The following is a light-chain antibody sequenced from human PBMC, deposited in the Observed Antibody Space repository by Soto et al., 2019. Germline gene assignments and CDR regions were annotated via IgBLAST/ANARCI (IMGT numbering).Light chain of an antibody. Sequence: QSALTQPASVSGSPGQSITISCTGTSSDVGRFNFVSWFQQHPGKAPKLLIYEVTKRPSGVSNRFSGSKSGSTASLTVSGLQAEDEADYYCSSFAVSPVVFGGGTKLTVL. CDR2: EVT. CDR1: SSDVGRFNF. CDR3: SSFAVSPVV. V-gene: IGLV2-14*01. J-gene: IGLJ2*01.